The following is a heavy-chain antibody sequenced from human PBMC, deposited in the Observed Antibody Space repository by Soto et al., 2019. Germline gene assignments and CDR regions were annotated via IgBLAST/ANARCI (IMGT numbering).Heavy chain of an antibody. CDR3: ARGFLTMIHCFDP. CDR2: IIPIFGTA. J-gene: IGHJ5*02. D-gene: IGHD3-22*01. CDR1: GGTFSSYA. V-gene: IGHV1-69*13. Sequence: GASVKVSCKASGGTFSSYAISWVRQAPGQGLEWMGGIIPIFGTANYAQKFQGRVTITADESTSTAYMELSSLRSEDTAVYYCARGFLTMIHCFDPWGPGTLVTVSS.